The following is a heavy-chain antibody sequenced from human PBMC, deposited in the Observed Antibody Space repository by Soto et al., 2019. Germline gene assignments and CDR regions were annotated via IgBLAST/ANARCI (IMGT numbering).Heavy chain of an antibody. CDR3: ASSIYYGSGSNNYYYYGMDV. V-gene: IGHV1-18*01. Sequence: ASVEVSCNXSGYTFTSYGISWVRQAPGQGLQWMGWISAYNGNTNYAQKLQGRVTMTTDTSTSTAYMELRSLRSDDTAVYYCASSIYYGSGSNNYYYYGMDVWGQGTTVTVSS. J-gene: IGHJ6*02. CDR1: GYTFTSYG. D-gene: IGHD3-10*01. CDR2: ISAYNGNT.